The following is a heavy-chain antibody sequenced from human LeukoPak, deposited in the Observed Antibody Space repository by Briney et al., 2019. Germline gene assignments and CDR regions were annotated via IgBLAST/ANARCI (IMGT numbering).Heavy chain of an antibody. Sequence: ASVKVSCKASGYTFTSYDINWVRQAPGQGLGWMGWMNPNSGNTGYAQKFQGRVTMTRNTSISTAYMELSSLRSEDTAVYYCARLPPAYYDILTGYWWFDPWGQGTLVTVSS. CDR2: MNPNSGNT. CDR3: ARLPPAYYDILTGYWWFDP. CDR1: GYTFTSYD. D-gene: IGHD3-9*01. V-gene: IGHV1-8*01. J-gene: IGHJ5*02.